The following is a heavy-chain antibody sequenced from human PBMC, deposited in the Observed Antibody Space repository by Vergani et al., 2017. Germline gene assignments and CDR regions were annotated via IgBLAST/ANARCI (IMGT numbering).Heavy chain of an antibody. Sequence: QVQLVESGGGVVQPGRSLRLSCAASGFTFSSYAMHWVRQAPGKGLEWVAVISYDGSNKYYADSVKGRFTISRDNSKNTRYLQMNSLRAEDTAVYYCARDRGDLWFGELLSDYYYYGMDVWGQGTTVTVSS. CDR1: GFTFSSYA. V-gene: IGHV3-30-3*01. CDR3: ARDRGDLWFGELLSDYYYYGMDV. CDR2: ISYDGSNK. J-gene: IGHJ6*02. D-gene: IGHD3-10*01.